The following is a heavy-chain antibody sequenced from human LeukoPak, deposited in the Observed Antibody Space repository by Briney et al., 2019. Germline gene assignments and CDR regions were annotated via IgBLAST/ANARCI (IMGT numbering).Heavy chain of an antibody. CDR3: ARILQEGWFGELLYWFDP. CDR1: GGSISSYY. J-gene: IGHJ5*02. CDR2: IYYSGST. Sequence: PSETLSLTCTVPGGSISSYYWSWVRQPPGKGLEWIGYIYYSGSTNYNPPLKSRVTISVDTTKNQFSLKLSSVTAADTAVYYCARILQEGWFGELLYWFDPWGQGTLVTVSS. V-gene: IGHV4-59*01. D-gene: IGHD3-10*01.